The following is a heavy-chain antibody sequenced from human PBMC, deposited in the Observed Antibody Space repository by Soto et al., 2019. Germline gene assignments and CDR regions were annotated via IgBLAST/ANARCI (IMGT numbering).Heavy chain of an antibody. CDR1: GFRFSSYS. D-gene: IGHD6-19*01. V-gene: IGHV3-23*01. J-gene: IGHJ4*02. CDR3: GKDWAGIAVAGIDY. CDR2: ITGSGDRA. Sequence: EVQLLESGGALVQPGGSLRLSCVGSGFRFSSYSMTWVRQAPGKGLEWVSAITGSGDRAYSADSVRGRFTISRDNSKNTLYLQRNSLRAADTAVYYCGKDWAGIAVAGIDYWGQGTLVTVSS.